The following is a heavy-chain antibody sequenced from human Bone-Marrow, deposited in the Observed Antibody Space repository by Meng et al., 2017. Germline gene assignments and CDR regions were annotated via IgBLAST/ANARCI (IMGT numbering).Heavy chain of an antibody. V-gene: IGHV7-4-1*02. Sequence: QVQPVPAGSELKKPGASVKVSCKASGYTFSTYTINWVRQAHGRGLEWMGWISTNTGTPTYTQGFTGRFVFSLDTSVSTAYLQISSLKAEDTAVYYCARGGNFDPWGQGTLVTVSS. CDR1: GYTFSTYT. J-gene: IGHJ5*02. D-gene: IGHD2/OR15-2a*01. CDR3: ARGGNFDP. CDR2: ISTNTGTP.